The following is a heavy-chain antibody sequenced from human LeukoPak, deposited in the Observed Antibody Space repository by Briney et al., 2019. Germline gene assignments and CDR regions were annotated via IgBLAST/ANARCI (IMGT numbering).Heavy chain of an antibody. CDR2: ISGSGGST. CDR3: AKASGYDSSGYYYPYDAFDI. J-gene: IGHJ3*02. D-gene: IGHD3-22*01. Sequence: GGSLRLSCAASGFTFSSYAMSWVRQAPGKGLEWVSAISGSGGSTYYADSVKGRFTISRDNSKNTLYLQMNSLRAEDTAVYYCAKASGYDSSGYYYPYDAFDIWGQGTMVTVSS. CDR1: GFTFSSYA. V-gene: IGHV3-23*01.